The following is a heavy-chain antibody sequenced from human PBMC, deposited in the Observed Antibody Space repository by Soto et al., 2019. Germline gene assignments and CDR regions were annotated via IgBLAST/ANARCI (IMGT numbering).Heavy chain of an antibody. Sequence: ASVKVSCKASGYTFTSYGISWVRQAPGQGLEWMGWISAYNGNTNYAQKLQGRVTMTTDTSTSTVYMELRSLRSDDTAVYYCARASGSSYWFDSWGQGTMVTVSS. D-gene: IGHD1-26*01. CDR3: ARASGSSYWFDS. V-gene: IGHV1-18*01. J-gene: IGHJ5*01. CDR2: ISAYNGNT. CDR1: GYTFTSYG.